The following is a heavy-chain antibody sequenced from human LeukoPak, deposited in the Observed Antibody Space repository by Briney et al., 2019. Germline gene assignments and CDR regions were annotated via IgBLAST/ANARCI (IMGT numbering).Heavy chain of an antibody. D-gene: IGHD3-22*01. V-gene: IGHV1-8*01. CDR1: GYTFTSYD. CDR2: MNPNSGNT. CDR3: ARERRDDSSGYYYVHLGY. Sequence: ASVKVSCKASGYTFTSYDINWVRQATGQALEWMGWMNPNSGNTGYAQKFQGRVTMTRDTSTSTVYMELSSLRSEDTAVYYCARERRDDSSGYYYVHLGYWGQGTLVTVSS. J-gene: IGHJ4*02.